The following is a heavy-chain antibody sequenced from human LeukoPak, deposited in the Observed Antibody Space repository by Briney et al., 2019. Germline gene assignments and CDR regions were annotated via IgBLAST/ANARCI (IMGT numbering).Heavy chain of an antibody. J-gene: IGHJ3*01. CDR1: GGSVNSNMSS. V-gene: IGHV4-61*10. CDR2: VYSSGNI. D-gene: IGHD1-26*01. Sequence: KASETLSLTCTVSGGSVNSNMSSWTWIRQPAGKRLEWIGHVYSSGNINYNPSLESRVTISIDTSENQFSLRLTSVTAADTAVYFCAHSKRGGGYYINAFAVWGQGALVTISS. CDR3: AHSKRGGGYYINAFAV.